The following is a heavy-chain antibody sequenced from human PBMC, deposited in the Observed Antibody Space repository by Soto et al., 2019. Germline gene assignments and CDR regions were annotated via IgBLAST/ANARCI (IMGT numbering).Heavy chain of an antibody. CDR3: ARLFLWFGPPPYYYYGMDV. J-gene: IGHJ6*02. D-gene: IGHD3-10*01. Sequence: QVQLVQSGAEVKKPGASVKVSCKASGYTFTSYAMHWVRQAPGQRLEWMGWINAGNGNTKYSQKFQGRVTITRDTAASTAYMELSGLRSEDTSVYYCARLFLWFGPPPYYYYGMDVWGQGTTVTVSS. V-gene: IGHV1-3*01. CDR1: GYTFTSYA. CDR2: INAGNGNT.